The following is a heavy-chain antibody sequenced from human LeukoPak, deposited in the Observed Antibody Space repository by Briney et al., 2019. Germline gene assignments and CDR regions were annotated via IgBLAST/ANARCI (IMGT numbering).Heavy chain of an antibody. CDR1: GFTFTTYS. J-gene: IGHJ4*02. V-gene: IGHV3-23*01. Sequence: GGSLRLSCAASGFTFTTYSMNWVRQAPGKGLEWVSAISGSGGSTYYADSVKGRFTISRDNSKYTLYLQMNSLRAEDTAVYYCARGIDYWGRGTLVTVSS. CDR3: ARGIDY. CDR2: ISGSGGST.